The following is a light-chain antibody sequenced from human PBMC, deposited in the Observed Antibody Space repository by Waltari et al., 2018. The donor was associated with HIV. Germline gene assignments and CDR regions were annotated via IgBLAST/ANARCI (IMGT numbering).Light chain of an antibody. CDR3: QQYHSFPYT. CDR1: ESIGTY. CDR2: AAS. J-gene: IGKJ3*01. V-gene: IGKV1-8*01. Sequence: IQMAQFPAYFSASTAQKVTITCRANESIGTYLAWYQQKPGKVPQLLRFAASSLQTGVPSRFSGSGSGTDFTLTISWLESDDFATYYCQQYHSFPYTFGHGTTVD.